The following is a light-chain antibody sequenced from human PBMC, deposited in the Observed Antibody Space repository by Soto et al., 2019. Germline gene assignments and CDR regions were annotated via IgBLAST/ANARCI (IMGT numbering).Light chain of an antibody. J-gene: IGLJ1*01. CDR3: LSHDSSLHASV. Sequence: QPVLTQPPSVSGAPGQRVTISCTGSSSNIGAGYDVHWYLQLPGTAPKLLIYGNTNRPSGVPDRFSGSKSGSSASLAITGLQAEDEADYYCLSHDSSLHASVFGTGTKVTVL. CDR1: SSNIGAGYD. CDR2: GNT. V-gene: IGLV1-40*01.